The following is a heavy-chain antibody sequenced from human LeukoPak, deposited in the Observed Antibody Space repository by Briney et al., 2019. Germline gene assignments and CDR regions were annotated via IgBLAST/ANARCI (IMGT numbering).Heavy chain of an antibody. CDR3: ARGGQPPG. Sequence: ASVKVSCKASGYTFTGSYIHWVRQAPGQGREWMGRLSTDNGAINYAQEFPGRVTMTRDTTITTAYMELTRLTTDDTAVYYCARGGQPPGWGQGTLVTVSS. D-gene: IGHD5-12*01. CDR2: LSTDNGAI. CDR1: GYTFTGSY. V-gene: IGHV1-2*06. J-gene: IGHJ4*02.